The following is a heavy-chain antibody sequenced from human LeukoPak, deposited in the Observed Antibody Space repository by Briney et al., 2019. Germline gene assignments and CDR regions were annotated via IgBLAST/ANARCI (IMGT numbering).Heavy chain of an antibody. D-gene: IGHD5-24*01. CDR3: ASPAGGWLQLGYFDY. CDR2: ISYDGSNK. CDR1: GFTFRSYA. Sequence: GGSLRLSCAASGFTFRSYAMHWVRQAPGKGLEWVAVISYDGSNKYYADSVKGRFTISRDNSKNTLYLQMNSLRAEDTAVYYCASPAGGWLQLGYFDYWGQGTLVTVSS. V-gene: IGHV3-30-3*01. J-gene: IGHJ4*02.